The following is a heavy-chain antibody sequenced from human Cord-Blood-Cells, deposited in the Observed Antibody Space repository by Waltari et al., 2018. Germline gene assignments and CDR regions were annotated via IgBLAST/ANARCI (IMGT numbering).Heavy chain of an antibody. CDR2: IWYDGSNK. Sequence: QVKLVESGGGVVQPGRSLRLSCAPSGFTFSSYGMHWVRQAPGQGLEWVAVIWYDGSNKYYADSVKGRFIISRDNSKNTLYLQMNSLRAEDTAVYYCAREPTYYDFWSGYYFDYWGQGTLVTVSS. CDR3: AREPTYYDFWSGYYFDY. V-gene: IGHV3-33*01. CDR1: GFTFSSYG. D-gene: IGHD3-3*01. J-gene: IGHJ4*02.